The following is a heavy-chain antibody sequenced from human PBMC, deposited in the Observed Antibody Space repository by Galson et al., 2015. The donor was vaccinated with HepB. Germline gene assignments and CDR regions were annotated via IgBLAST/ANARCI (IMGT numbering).Heavy chain of an antibody. V-gene: IGHV3-30*18. D-gene: IGHD1-26*01. Sequence: LRLSCAASGFTFSSYGMHWVRQAPGKGLEWVAVISYDGSNKYYADSVKGRFTISRDNSKNTLYLQMNSLRAEDTAVYYCAKDRRGSYPRFVDYWGQGTLVTVSS. CDR2: ISYDGSNK. CDR1: GFTFSSYG. J-gene: IGHJ4*02. CDR3: AKDRRGSYPRFVDY.